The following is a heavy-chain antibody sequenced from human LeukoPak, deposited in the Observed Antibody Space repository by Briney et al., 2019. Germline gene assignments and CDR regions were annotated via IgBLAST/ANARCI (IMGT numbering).Heavy chain of an antibody. V-gene: IGHV3-48*01. D-gene: IGHD2-15*01. J-gene: IGHJ4*02. CDR2: ISSSSTI. CDR1: GFTFSSYS. Sequence: GGSLRLSCAASGFTFSSYSMNWVRQAPGKGLEWVSYISSSSTIYYADSVKGRFTISRDNAKNSLYLQMNSLRAEDTAVYYCARDGGTSTPFDYWGQGTLVTVSS. CDR3: ARDGGTSTPFDY.